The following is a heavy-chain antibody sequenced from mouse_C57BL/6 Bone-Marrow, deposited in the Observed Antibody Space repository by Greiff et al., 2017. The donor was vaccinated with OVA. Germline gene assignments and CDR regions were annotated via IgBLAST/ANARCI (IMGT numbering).Heavy chain of an antibody. V-gene: IGHV5-12*01. CDR2: ISNGGGST. Sequence: EVQGVESGGGLVKPGGSLKLSCAASGFTFSDYYMYWVRQTPEKRLEWVAYISNGGGSTYYPDTVKGRFTISRDNAKNTLYLQMSRLKSEDTAMYYCARRLLRSWFAYWGQGTLVTVSA. CDR1: GFTFSDYY. J-gene: IGHJ3*01. D-gene: IGHD1-1*01. CDR3: ARRLLRSWFAY.